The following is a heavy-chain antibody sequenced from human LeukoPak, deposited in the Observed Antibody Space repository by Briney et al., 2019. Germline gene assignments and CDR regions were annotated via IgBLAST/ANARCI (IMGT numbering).Heavy chain of an antibody. CDR1: GFTVSSNY. Sequence: GSLRLSCAASGFTVSSNYMSWVRQAPGKGLEWIGTINYSGSTYYNPSLKSRVTISVDTSKNQISLKLNSVTAADTAMYYCARHGDLLSPFQTWGQGTLVTVSS. D-gene: IGHD2-21*02. J-gene: IGHJ5*02. CDR3: ARHGDLLSPFQT. CDR2: INYSGST. V-gene: IGHV4-39*01.